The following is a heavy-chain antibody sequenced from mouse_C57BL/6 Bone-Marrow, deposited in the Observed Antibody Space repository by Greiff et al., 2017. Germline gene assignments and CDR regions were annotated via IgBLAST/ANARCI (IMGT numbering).Heavy chain of an antibody. Sequence: VQLQQSGAELVRPGASVKLSCKASGYTFTDYYINWVKQRPGQGLEWIARIYPGSGNTYYNEKFKGTATLTAEKSSSTAYMQLSSLTSEDSAVYFCARDYGPLVFDYWGQGTTLTVSS. CDR3: ARDYGPLVFDY. J-gene: IGHJ2*01. V-gene: IGHV1-76*01. D-gene: IGHD1-1*01. CDR1: GYTFTDYY. CDR2: IYPGSGNT.